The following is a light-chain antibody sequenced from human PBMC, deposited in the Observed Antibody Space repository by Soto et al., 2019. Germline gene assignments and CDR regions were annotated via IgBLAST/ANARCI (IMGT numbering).Light chain of an antibody. Sequence: QSALTQPASVSGSPGQSITISCTGDSSDVGGYNYVSWYQQHPGKAPKLMIYDVSNRPSGVSNRFSGSKSANTASLTISGLQAEDEVDYYCSSYTGSSTYVVFGGGTKLTVL. V-gene: IGLV2-14*01. CDR2: DVS. J-gene: IGLJ2*01. CDR1: SSDVGGYNY. CDR3: SSYTGSSTYVV.